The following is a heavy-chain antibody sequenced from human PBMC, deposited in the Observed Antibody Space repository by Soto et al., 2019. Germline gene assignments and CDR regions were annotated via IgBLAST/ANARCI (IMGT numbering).Heavy chain of an antibody. J-gene: IGHJ6*02. V-gene: IGHV3-30-3*01. CDR3: ARSRHGSGSYPHFYYGLDV. CDR2: ISFDGSTE. Sequence: QVQLVESGGGVVQPGRSLRLSCAASGFTFISYAMHWVRQAPGKGLEWVAVISFDGSTEYYADSVKGRFTTSRDNSKNTVYLQMNSLRSEDTAVYYCARSRHGSGSYPHFYYGLDVWGQGTTVTVSS. CDR1: GFTFISYA. D-gene: IGHD3-10*01.